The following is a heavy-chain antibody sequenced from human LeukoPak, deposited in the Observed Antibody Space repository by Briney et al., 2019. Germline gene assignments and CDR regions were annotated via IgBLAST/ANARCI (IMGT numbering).Heavy chain of an antibody. CDR2: IYSGGSI. J-gene: IGHJ3*02. V-gene: IGHV3-66*01. D-gene: IGHD2-21*02. Sequence: GGSLRLSCAASGFTFSNYYMHWVRQAPGKGLEWVSVIYSGGSIYHADSVKGRFTVSRDNSKNTLYLQMNSLRAEDTAVYYCARDGGDSAFDIWGQGTMVTVSS. CDR3: ARDGGDSAFDI. CDR1: GFTFSNYY.